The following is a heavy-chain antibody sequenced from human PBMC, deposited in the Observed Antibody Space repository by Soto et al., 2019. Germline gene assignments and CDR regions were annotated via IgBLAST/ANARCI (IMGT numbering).Heavy chain of an antibody. D-gene: IGHD3-10*01. CDR3: ATGPELLWFGNMIQSYGMDV. CDR2: IIPILGIA. V-gene: IGHV1-69*02. Sequence: QVQLVQSGAEVKKPGSSVKVSCKASGGTFSSYTISWVRQAPGQGLEWMGTIIPILGIANYAQKFQGSVTITADKSTSTAYMELSSLRSEDTAVYYCATGPELLWFGNMIQSYGMDVWGPGTTVTVSS. J-gene: IGHJ6*02. CDR1: GGTFSSYT.